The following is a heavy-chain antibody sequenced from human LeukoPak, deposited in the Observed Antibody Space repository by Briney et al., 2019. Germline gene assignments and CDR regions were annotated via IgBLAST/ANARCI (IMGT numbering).Heavy chain of an antibody. CDR1: GGSFSGYY. CDR3: ARAPYGGYVPLDY. D-gene: IGHD5-12*01. J-gene: IGHJ4*02. Sequence: PSETLSLTCAVYGGSFSGYYWSWIRQPPGKGLEWIGEINHSGSTNYNPSLKSRVTISVDTSKNQFSLKLSSVTAADTAVYYCARAPYGGYVPLDYWGQGTLVTVSS. CDR2: INHSGST. V-gene: IGHV4-34*01.